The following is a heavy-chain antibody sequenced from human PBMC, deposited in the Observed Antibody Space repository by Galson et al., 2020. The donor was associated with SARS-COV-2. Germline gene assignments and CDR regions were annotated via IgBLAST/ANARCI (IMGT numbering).Heavy chain of an antibody. CDR1: GYTFTSYY. J-gene: IGHJ6*02. CDR3: ARDLGYSYGYDYYYGMDV. D-gene: IGHD5-18*01. CDR2: INPSGGST. Sequence: GASLKISCKASGYTFTSYYMHWVRQAPGQGLEWMGIINPSGGSTSYAQKFQGRVTMTRDTSTSTVYMELSSLRSEDTAVYYCARDLGYSYGYDYYYGMDVWGQGTTVTVSS. V-gene: IGHV1-46*03.